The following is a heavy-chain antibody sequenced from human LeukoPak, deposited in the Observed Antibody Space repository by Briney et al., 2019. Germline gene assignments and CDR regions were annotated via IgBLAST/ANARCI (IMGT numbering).Heavy chain of an antibody. CDR1: GFTFSSYT. Sequence: GGSLRLSCAVSGFTFSSYTMSWVRQAPGKGLEWVSAISGSGGSTYYADSVKGRFTISRDNSKNTLYLQMNSLRAEDTAVYYCAKGEDTAMVMYYYYGMDVWGQGTTVIVSS. D-gene: IGHD5-18*01. CDR2: ISGSGGST. J-gene: IGHJ6*02. V-gene: IGHV3-23*01. CDR3: AKGEDTAMVMYYYYGMDV.